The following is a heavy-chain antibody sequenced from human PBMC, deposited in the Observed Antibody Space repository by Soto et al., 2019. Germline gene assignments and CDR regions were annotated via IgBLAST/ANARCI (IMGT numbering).Heavy chain of an antibody. Sequence: QVQLVESGGGVVQPGGSLRLSCAASGFSFSSYAMHWVRQAPGKGLEWVALISFEGNDKYYADSVKGRFTISRDENENTLYLQMNSLRPEDTAVYYCARDRYLDSYAFDSWGQGTLVTVSS. V-gene: IGHV3-30-3*01. CDR2: ISFEGNDK. CDR3: ARDRYLDSYAFDS. D-gene: IGHD3-9*01. CDR1: GFSFSSYA. J-gene: IGHJ4*02.